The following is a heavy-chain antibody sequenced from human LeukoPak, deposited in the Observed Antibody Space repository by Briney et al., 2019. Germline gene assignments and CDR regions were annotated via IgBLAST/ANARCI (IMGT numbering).Heavy chain of an antibody. CDR1: GGSFSGYY. V-gene: IGHV4-59*10. J-gene: IGHJ6*03. Sequence: PSETLSLTCAVYGGSFSGYYWSWIRQPAGKGLEWIGRIYTSGSTNYNPSLKSRVTMSVDTSKNQFSLKLNSVTAADTAVYYCAKIEQGGSGSPQYYYYYMDVWGKGITVTVSS. CDR2: IYTSGST. CDR3: AKIEQGGSGSPQYYYYYMDV. D-gene: IGHD3-10*01.